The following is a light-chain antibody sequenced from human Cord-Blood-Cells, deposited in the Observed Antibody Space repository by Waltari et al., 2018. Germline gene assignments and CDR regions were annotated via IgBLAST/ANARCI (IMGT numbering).Light chain of an antibody. CDR1: QSISSW. CDR2: DAS. Sequence: IQMPQSPSTLSASVGDRVTITCRASQSISSWLAWYQQNPGKAPKLLIYDASSLESGVPSRVSGNGSETEFTLTISSLQPDDFATYYCQQYNVYWTFGQGTKVEIK. V-gene: IGKV1-5*01. J-gene: IGKJ1*01. CDR3: QQYNVYWT.